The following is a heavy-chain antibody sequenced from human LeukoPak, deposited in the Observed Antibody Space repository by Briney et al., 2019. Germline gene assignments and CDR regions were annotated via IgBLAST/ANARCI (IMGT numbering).Heavy chain of an antibody. J-gene: IGHJ4*02. V-gene: IGHV4-39*07. Sequence: SETLSLTCTVSGGSISSSSYYWGWIRQPPGKGLEWIGSIYYSGSTYYNPSLKSRVTISVDTSKNQFSLKLSSVTAADTAVYYCASFLDYYGSGSYVGYWGQGTLVTVSS. CDR3: ASFLDYYGSGSYVGY. CDR1: GGSISSSSYY. CDR2: IYYSGST. D-gene: IGHD3-10*01.